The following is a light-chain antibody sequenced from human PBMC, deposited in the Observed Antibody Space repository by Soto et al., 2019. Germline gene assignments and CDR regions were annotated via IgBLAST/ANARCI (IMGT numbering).Light chain of an antibody. CDR2: GAS. Sequence: EIVLTQSPVTLSLSPGERATLSCRAVQSVTKNNLNWYQQKPGQAPRLLISGASTGATGIPPRFSGSGSGTEFTLIISSLQSEDSAVYYCQQYNNWPPITFGQGTRLEIK. CDR3: QQYNNWPPIT. J-gene: IGKJ5*01. CDR1: QSVTKNN. V-gene: IGKV3-15*01.